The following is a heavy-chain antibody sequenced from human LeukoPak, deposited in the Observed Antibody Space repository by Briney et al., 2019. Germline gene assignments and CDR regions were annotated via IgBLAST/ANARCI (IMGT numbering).Heavy chain of an antibody. V-gene: IGHV3-20*04. J-gene: IGHJ4*02. CDR2: INWNGGST. Sequence: GGSLRLSCAASGFTSDDYGMSWVRQAPGKGLEWVSSINWNGGSTGYADSVKGRFTISRDNAKNSLYLQMNSLRAEDTAVYYCAKDGDYATAGTFDYWGQGTLVTVSS. D-gene: IGHD4-17*01. CDR1: GFTSDDYG. CDR3: AKDGDYATAGTFDY.